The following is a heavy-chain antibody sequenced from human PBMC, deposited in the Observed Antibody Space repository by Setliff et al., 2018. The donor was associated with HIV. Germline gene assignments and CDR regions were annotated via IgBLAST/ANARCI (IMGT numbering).Heavy chain of an antibody. D-gene: IGHD3-16*01. V-gene: IGHV3-11*04. Sequence: LSLTCVISGASLSTHYWSWIRQSPGKGLEWIAYITSSRSNSIHYADSVKGRFIISRDNAKNSLHLQMNSLRAEDTAVYYCARLGGAGPYWGQGTLVTVSS. CDR3: ARLGGAGPY. CDR2: ITSSRSNSI. J-gene: IGHJ4*02. CDR1: GASLSTHY.